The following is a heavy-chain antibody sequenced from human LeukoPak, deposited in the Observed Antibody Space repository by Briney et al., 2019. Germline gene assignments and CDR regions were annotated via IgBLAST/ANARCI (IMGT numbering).Heavy chain of an antibody. V-gene: IGHV3-49*04. Sequence: GGSLRLFCRVSGFTFGDFAMRWARQAPGKGLEWVGFIRSKAYGGTTDYAASVKGRFTISRDDSKGIAYLQMNSLKTEDTAVYYCTRVWLVVATKSDWFDPWGQGTLVTVSS. D-gene: IGHD2-15*01. CDR2: IRSKAYGGTT. CDR3: TRVWLVVATKSDWFDP. CDR1: GFTFGDFA. J-gene: IGHJ5*02.